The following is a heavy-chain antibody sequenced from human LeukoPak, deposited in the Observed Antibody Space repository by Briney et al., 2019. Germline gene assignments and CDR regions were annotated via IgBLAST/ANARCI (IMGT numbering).Heavy chain of an antibody. CDR1: GFTFSSYS. CDR2: ISSSSSYI. V-gene: IGHV3-21*01. D-gene: IGHD2-15*01. J-gene: IGHJ4*02. Sequence: GGSLRLSCAASGFTFSSYSMNWVRQAPGKGLEWVSSISSSSSYIYYADSVKGRFTISRDNAKNSLYLQMNSLRAEDTAVYYCARVDRRLPYYFDYWGQGTLVTVSS. CDR3: ARVDRRLPYYFDY.